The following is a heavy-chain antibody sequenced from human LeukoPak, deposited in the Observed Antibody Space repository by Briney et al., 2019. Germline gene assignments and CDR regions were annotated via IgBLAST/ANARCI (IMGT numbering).Heavy chain of an antibody. D-gene: IGHD2-21*01. V-gene: IGHV3-9*01. CDR3: AKARVVSADYYYYGMDV. CDR1: GFTFDDYA. CDR2: IRWNSGSI. J-gene: IGHJ6*02. Sequence: GRSLRLSCAASGFTFDDYAMHWVRQAPGEGLEWVSGIRWNSGSIGYADSVKGRFTISRDNAKNSLYLQMNSLRAEDTALYYCAKARVVSADYYYYGMDVWGQGTTVTVSS.